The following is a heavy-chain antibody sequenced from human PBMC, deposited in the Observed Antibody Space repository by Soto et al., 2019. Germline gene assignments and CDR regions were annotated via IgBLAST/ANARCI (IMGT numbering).Heavy chain of an antibody. CDR2: IYYSGST. D-gene: IGHD1-7*01. J-gene: IGHJ6*02. CDR3: ARVFSKGNWNYQDGMDV. Sequence: PSETLSLTCTVSGGSISSGGYYWSWIRQHPGKGLEWIGYIYYSGSTYYNPSLKSRVTISVDTSKNQFSLKLSSVTAADTAVYYCARVFSKGNWNYQDGMDVWGQGTTVTVSS. V-gene: IGHV4-31*03. CDR1: GGSISSGGYY.